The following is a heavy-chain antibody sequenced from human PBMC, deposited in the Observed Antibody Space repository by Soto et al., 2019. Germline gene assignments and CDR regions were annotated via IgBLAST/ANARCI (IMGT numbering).Heavy chain of an antibody. J-gene: IGHJ4*02. CDR3: AKAFYNGNSDFGY. D-gene: IGHD3-10*01. CDR2: INPDGGAK. CDR1: GFSFSNYW. V-gene: IGHV3-7*05. Sequence: EVHLVESGGGLVQPGWSLRLSCAASGFSFSNYWMTWVRQAPGKGLEWVANINPDGGAKYYVESVKGRFSISRDNAKNSLYLQMSSLRAEDTAVYYCAKAFYNGNSDFGYWGQGTLVTVSS.